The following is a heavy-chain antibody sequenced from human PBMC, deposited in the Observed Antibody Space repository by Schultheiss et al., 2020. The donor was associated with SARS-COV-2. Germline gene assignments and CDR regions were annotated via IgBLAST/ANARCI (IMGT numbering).Heavy chain of an antibody. CDR3: ARDGEATGYYFDY. Sequence: GGSLRLSCAASGLTVSDYYMTWIRQAPGKGLEWVSVIYSGGSTYYADSVKGRFTISRHNSKNTLYLQMNSLRAEDTAVYYCARDGEATGYYFDYWGQGTLVTVSS. V-gene: IGHV3-53*04. CDR2: IYSGGST. D-gene: IGHD5-12*01. CDR1: GLTVSDYY. J-gene: IGHJ4*02.